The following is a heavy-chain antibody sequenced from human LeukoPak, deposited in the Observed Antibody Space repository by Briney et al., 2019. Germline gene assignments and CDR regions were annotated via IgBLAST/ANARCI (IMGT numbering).Heavy chain of an antibody. J-gene: IGHJ4*02. CDR3: ARDLGEAYPFDY. Sequence: GASAKVSCKASGGTFSSYAISWVRQAPGQGLEWMGGIIPIFGTANYAQKFQGRVTITTDESTSTAYMELSSLRSEDTAVYYCARDLGEAYPFDYWGQGTLVTVSS. V-gene: IGHV1-69*05. CDR1: GGTFSSYA. CDR2: IIPIFGTA. D-gene: IGHD3-16*01.